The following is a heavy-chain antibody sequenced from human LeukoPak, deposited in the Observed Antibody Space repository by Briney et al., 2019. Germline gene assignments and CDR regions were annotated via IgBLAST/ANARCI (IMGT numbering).Heavy chain of an antibody. CDR1: EFIFSDYA. J-gene: IGHJ4*02. V-gene: IGHV3-23*05. Sequence: GGSLRLACAASEFIFSDYAMGWVRQAPGKGLEWVSTIDKTTYPTFYADSVKGRFTISRDNSKNTLYLQMNSLRTEDTAVYSCAKFEGATIPGWFNDYWGQGILVTVSS. CDR3: AKFEGATIPGWFNDY. D-gene: IGHD6-19*01. CDR2: IDKTTYPT.